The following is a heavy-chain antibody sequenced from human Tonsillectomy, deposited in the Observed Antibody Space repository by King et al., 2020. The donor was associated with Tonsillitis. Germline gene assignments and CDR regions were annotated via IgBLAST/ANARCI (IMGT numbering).Heavy chain of an antibody. CDR1: GFTFCDYY. D-gene: IGHD3-22*01. CDR2: ISSSGSTI. CDR3: ARGDYYDSSGYSATYYYYGMDV. J-gene: IGHJ6*02. V-gene: IGHV3-11*01. Sequence: VQLVESGGGLVKPGGSLRLSCAASGFTFCDYYMSWIRQAPGKGLEWVSYISSSGSTIYYADSVKGRFTISRDNAKNSLYLQMNSLRAEDTAVYYCARGDYYDSSGYSATYYYYGMDVWGQGTTVTVSS.